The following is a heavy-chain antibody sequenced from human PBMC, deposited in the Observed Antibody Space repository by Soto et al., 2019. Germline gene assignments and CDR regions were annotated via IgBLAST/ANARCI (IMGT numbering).Heavy chain of an antibody. CDR3: ARGVMYSSSWYWFDP. CDR2: INHSGIT. CDR1: VGSFSGYY. V-gene: IGHV4-34*01. J-gene: IGHJ5*02. D-gene: IGHD6-13*01. Sequence: SETLSLTGAVYVGSFSGYYWSWMRQPPGKGLEWIGEINHSGITNYNPSLKSRVTISVDTSKNQFSLKLSSVTAADTAVYYCARGVMYSSSWYWFDPWGQGTLVTVSS.